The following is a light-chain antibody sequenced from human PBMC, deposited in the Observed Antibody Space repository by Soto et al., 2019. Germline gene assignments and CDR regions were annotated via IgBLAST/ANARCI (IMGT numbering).Light chain of an antibody. J-gene: IGKJ5*01. CDR1: QSVSTY. CDR2: DAS. Sequence: EIVMTQSPATLSVSPGERATLACRASQSVSTYLAWYQQKPGQAPRFLIYDASYRATGIPARFSGSGAETDFTLTISGLQSEDSAVYFCQQYNNWPFSFGQGTRLEIK. CDR3: QQYNNWPFS. V-gene: IGKV3D-15*01.